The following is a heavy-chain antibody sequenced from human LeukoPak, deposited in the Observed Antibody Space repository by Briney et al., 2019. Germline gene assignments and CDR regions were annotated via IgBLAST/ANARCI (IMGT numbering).Heavy chain of an antibody. CDR3: ARDLERYFDY. V-gene: IGHV3-30-3*01. D-gene: IGHD1-1*01. Sequence: GRSLRLSCAASGFTFSSYAMHWVRQAPGKGLEWVAVISYDGSNKYYADSVKGRFTISRDNSKNTLYLQMNSLRAEDTAVYYCARDLERYFDYWGQGTLVTVSS. J-gene: IGHJ4*02. CDR1: GFTFSSYA. CDR2: ISYDGSNK.